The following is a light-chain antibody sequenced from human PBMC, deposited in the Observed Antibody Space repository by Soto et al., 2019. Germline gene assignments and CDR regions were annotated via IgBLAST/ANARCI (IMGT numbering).Light chain of an antibody. Sequence: QSALNQPASGSGSPGQSITISCTGTISDVGGYDYVSWYQQHPGKAPKFMIYEVTNRPSGVSHRFSGSKSGNTASLTISGLQAEDEADYYCTSYTSSSTYVFGTGTKVTVL. CDR3: TSYTSSSTYV. J-gene: IGLJ1*01. V-gene: IGLV2-14*01. CDR1: ISDVGGYDY. CDR2: EVT.